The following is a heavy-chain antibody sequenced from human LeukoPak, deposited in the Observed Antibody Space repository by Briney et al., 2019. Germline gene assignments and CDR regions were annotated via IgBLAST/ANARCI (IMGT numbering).Heavy chain of an antibody. D-gene: IGHD6-13*01. CDR3: ARDSGIAALDY. V-gene: IGHV1-2*02. CDR1: GYTFTGYY. CDR2: INPNSGAT. J-gene: IGHJ4*02. Sequence: ASVKVPCKASGYTFTGYYIHWVRQAPSQGLEWMGWINPNSGATNYAQKFQGRVTMTRDTSISTAYMELSRLRSDDTAVYYCARDSGIAALDYWGQGTLVTVSS.